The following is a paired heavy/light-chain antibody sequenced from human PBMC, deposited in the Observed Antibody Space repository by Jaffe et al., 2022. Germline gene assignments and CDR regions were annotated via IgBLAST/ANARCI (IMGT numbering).Heavy chain of an antibody. CDR1: GGSISSSSYY. J-gene: IGHJ6*03. Sequence: QLQLQESGPGLVKPSETLSLTCTVSGGSISSSSYYWGWIRQPPGKGLEWIGSIYYSGSTYYNPSLKSRVTISVDTSKNQFSLKLSSVTAADTAVYYCARHFSEAGPNDYGDYRMDYYYYYYMDVWGKGTTVTVSS. CDR2: IYYSGST. D-gene: IGHD4-17*01. V-gene: IGHV4-39*01. CDR3: ARHFSEAGPNDYGDYRMDYYYYYYMDV.
Light chain of an antibody. CDR3: GTWDSSLSAGYVV. CDR2: DNN. Sequence: QSVLTQPPSVSAAPGQKVTISCSGSSSNIGNNYVSWYQQLPGTAPKLLIYDNNKRPSGIPDRFSGSKSGTSATLGITGLQTGDEADYYCGTWDSSLSAGYVVFGGGTKLTVL. CDR1: SSNIGNNY. V-gene: IGLV1-51*01. J-gene: IGLJ2*01.